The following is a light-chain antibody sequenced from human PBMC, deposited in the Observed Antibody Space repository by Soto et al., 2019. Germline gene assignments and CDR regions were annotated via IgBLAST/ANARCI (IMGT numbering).Light chain of an antibody. V-gene: IGLV2-14*03. Sequence: QSALTQPASVSGSPGQSITISCTGTSSDVGGYNFVSWYQQHPGKAPKLIIYDVSNRPSGVSNHFSGSKSGNTASLTISGLQAEDEADYYCSSYTSSSTLEVLFGGGTKLTVL. J-gene: IGLJ2*01. CDR3: SSYTSSSTLEVL. CDR2: DVS. CDR1: SSDVGGYNF.